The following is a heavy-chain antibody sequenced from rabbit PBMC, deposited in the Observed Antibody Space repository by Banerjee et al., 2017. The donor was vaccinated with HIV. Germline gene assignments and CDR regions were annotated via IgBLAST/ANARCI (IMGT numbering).Heavy chain of an antibody. D-gene: IGHD6-1*01. CDR2: IYTTSGST. CDR3: ARGAGYAGYGYATAYFTL. V-gene: IGHV1S43*01. Sequence: QQQLEESGGGLVKPGGTLTLTCKASGIDFSSYYRMCWVRQAPGRGLELIACIYTTSGSTWYASWVNGRFTISKTSSTTVTLQMTSLTAADTATYFCARGAGYAGYGYATAYFTLWGPGTLVTVS. J-gene: IGHJ4*01. CDR1: GIDFSSYYR.